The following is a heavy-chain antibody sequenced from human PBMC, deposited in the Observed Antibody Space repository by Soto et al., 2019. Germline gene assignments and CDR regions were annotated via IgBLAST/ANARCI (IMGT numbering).Heavy chain of an antibody. V-gene: IGHV1-8*01. CDR2: MNPNSGNT. CDR3: ARSIVVVTALDY. CDR1: GYTFTSYD. Sequence: GASVKVSCKASGYTFTSYDINWVRQATGKRLEWMGWMNPNSGNTGYSQKFQGRVTITRNTSASTAYMELSSLRSEDTAVYYCARSIVVVTALDYWGQGTLVTVSS. J-gene: IGHJ4*02. D-gene: IGHD2-21*02.